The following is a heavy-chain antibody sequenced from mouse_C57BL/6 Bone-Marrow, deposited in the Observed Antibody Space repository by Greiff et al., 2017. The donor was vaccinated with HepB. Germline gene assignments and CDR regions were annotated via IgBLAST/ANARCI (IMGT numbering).Heavy chain of an antibody. CDR2: IDPSDSYN. CDR3: ARAYGNYPWFAY. J-gene: IGHJ3*01. V-gene: IGHV1-59*01. Sequence: VQLQQPGAELVRPGTSVKLSCKASGYTFTSYWMHWVKQRPGQGLEWIGVIDPSDSYNNYNQKFKGKATLTVDKSSSPAYMQLSSLTSEDSAVYYCARAYGNYPWFAYWGQGTLVTVSA. D-gene: IGHD2-1*01. CDR1: GYTFTSYW.